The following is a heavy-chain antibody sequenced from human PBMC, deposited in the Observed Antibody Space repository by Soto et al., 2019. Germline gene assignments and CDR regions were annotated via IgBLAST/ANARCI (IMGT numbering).Heavy chain of an antibody. D-gene: IGHD2-2*01. Sequence: GGSLRLSCAASGFTFSSYSMNWVRQAPGKGLEWVSYISSSSSTIYYADSVKGRFTISRDNAKNSLYLQMNSLRAEDMAVYYWARVNARLVVVVPAATEMGVWGKGTTVTVSS. J-gene: IGHJ6*04. V-gene: IGHV3-48*01. CDR3: ARVNARLVVVVPAATEMGV. CDR2: ISSSSSTI. CDR1: GFTFSSYS.